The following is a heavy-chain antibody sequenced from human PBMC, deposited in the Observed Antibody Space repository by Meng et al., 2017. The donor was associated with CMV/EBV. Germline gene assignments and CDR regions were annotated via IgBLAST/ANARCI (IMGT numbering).Heavy chain of an antibody. V-gene: IGHV1-69*10. CDR1: GGAFSSYA. Sequence: GGAFSSYAISWVRQAPGQGLEWMGGIIPILGIANYAQKFQGRVTITADKSTSTAYMELSSLRSEDTAVYYCARDDSSGYFLSGYFDYWGQGTLVTVSS. J-gene: IGHJ4*02. D-gene: IGHD3-22*01. CDR2: IIPILGIA. CDR3: ARDDSSGYFLSGYFDY.